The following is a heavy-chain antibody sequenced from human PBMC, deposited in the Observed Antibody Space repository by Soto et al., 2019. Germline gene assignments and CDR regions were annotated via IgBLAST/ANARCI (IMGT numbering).Heavy chain of an antibody. D-gene: IGHD1-26*01. Sequence: EVQLVESGGGSVQPGESLSLSCAASGFSFRDYDMHWVRQRKGKGLEWVSALGAARDPYYVGSVKGRFSVSRDNAQNSLFLQMNNLRVDDTAVYFCARAYLGRLPRRADYYYAMDVWGRGTTVTVSS. CDR3: ARAYLGRLPRRADYYYAMDV. V-gene: IGHV3-13*05. CDR2: LGAARDP. J-gene: IGHJ6*02. CDR1: GFSFRDYD.